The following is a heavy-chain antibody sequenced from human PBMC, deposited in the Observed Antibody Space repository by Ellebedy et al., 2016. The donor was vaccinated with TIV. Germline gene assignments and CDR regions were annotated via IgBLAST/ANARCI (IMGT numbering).Heavy chain of an antibody. Sequence: MPSETLSLTCAVYGGSFSGYYWSWIRQPPGKGLEWIGEINKSGTTNYNPSLKSRVTISLDTSKTQFSLKLSSVTAADTAVYFCARWLGYCSGGSCLKWFDPWGQGTVVTVSS. V-gene: IGHV4-34*01. CDR2: INKSGTT. J-gene: IGHJ5*02. CDR1: GGSFSGYY. D-gene: IGHD2-15*01. CDR3: ARWLGYCSGGSCLKWFDP.